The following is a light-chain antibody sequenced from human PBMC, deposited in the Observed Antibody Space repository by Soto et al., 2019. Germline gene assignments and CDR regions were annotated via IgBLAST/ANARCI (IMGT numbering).Light chain of an antibody. V-gene: IGKV3-15*01. CDR2: GAS. CDR3: QQYNNWPHT. Sequence: EVVMTQSPATLSVYPGERATLSCRASQSVSSDLAWYLQKPGQAPSLLVYGASTRATGMPARFCGSGSGTEFTLTISSLQSEDFAVYYCQQYNNWPHTFGQGTKLEIK. CDR1: QSVSSD. J-gene: IGKJ2*01.